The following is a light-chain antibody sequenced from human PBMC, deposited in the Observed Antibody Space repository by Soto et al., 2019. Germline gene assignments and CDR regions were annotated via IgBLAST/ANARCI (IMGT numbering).Light chain of an antibody. CDR2: DTI. CDR1: TSHIGNNY. Sequence: QSVLTQSPSVSAAPGQTVTISCSGTTSHIGNNYVSWYQLLPETAPKLLIYDTIKRPSGIPDRFSGSKSGTSATLVITGLQTGDEADYYCGTWESSRNWVFGGGTKLTVL. J-gene: IGLJ3*02. V-gene: IGLV1-51*01. CDR3: GTWESSRNWV.